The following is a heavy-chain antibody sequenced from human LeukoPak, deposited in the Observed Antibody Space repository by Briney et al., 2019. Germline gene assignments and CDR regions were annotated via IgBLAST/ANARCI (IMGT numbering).Heavy chain of an antibody. D-gene: IGHD1-1*01. CDR2: IRSDGSDK. J-gene: IGHJ6*03. CDR3: AKDQTTSTWGYYYYMDV. V-gene: IGHV3-30*02. Sequence: GGSLRLSCAASGFTFRNYGMLWVRRTPGKGLEWVAFIRSDGSDKYYADSVKGRFTISRDNSKNTLYLQMNSLRAEDTAVYYCAKDQTTSTWGYYYYMDVWGKGTTVTISS. CDR1: GFTFRNYG.